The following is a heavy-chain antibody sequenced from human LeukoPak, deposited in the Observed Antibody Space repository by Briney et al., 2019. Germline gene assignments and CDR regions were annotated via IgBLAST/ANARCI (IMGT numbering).Heavy chain of an antibody. CDR3: AREPDGLRYFDDAYYYYGMDV. V-gene: IGHV3-74*01. Sequence: PGGSLRLSCAASGFTFSSYWMHWVRQAPGKGLVWVSRINSDGSSTSYADSVKGRFTISRDNAKNTLYLQMNSLRAEDTAVYYCAREPDGLRYFDDAYYYYGMDVWGQGTTVTVSS. CDR1: GFTFSSYW. CDR2: INSDGSST. J-gene: IGHJ6*02. D-gene: IGHD3-9*01.